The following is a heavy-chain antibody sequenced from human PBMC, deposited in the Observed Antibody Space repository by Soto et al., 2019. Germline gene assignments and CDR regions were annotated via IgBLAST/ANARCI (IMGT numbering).Heavy chain of an antibody. D-gene: IGHD1-1*01. Sequence: SETLSLTCAVYGGSFSGHYWSWIRQPPGRGLEWIGEINHGGSTNYNPPLKSRVTISVDTSKNQISLEVRLVTAADTAVYYCARASADRTGTTFFDYWGRGTRVTVSS. CDR3: ARASADRTGTTFFDY. V-gene: IGHV4-34*01. CDR2: INHGGST. CDR1: GGSFSGHY. J-gene: IGHJ4*02.